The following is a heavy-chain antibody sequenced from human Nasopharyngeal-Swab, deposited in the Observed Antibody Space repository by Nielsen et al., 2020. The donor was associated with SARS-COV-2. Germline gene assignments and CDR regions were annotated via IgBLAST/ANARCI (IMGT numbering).Heavy chain of an antibody. CDR3: ARQQIIGTTAPLGPFDI. CDR2: IYPGDSDD. J-gene: IGHJ3*02. Sequence: GESLKISCEGSGYSFTRNWIGWVRQMPGKGLEWMGIIYPGDSDDRYSPSFLGQVTISADKSINTAYLQWSSLKASDTAMYYCARQQIIGTTAPLGPFDIWSQGTMVTVSS. V-gene: IGHV5-51*01. CDR1: GYSFTRNW. D-gene: IGHD1-1*01.